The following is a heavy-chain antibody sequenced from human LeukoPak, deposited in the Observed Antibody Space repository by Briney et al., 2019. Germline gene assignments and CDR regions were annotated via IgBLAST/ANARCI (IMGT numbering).Heavy chain of an antibody. J-gene: IGHJ5*02. CDR2: ISAYNGNT. Sequence: ASVKVSCKASGYTFTSYGISWVRQAPGQGLEWMGWISAYNGNTNYAQKLQGRVTMTTDTSTSTAYMELRSLRSDDTAVYYCARDIPYPPTYDFWSGYYSFWFDPWGQGTLVTVSS. CDR3: ARDIPYPPTYDFWSGYYSFWFDP. CDR1: GYTFTSYG. D-gene: IGHD3-3*01. V-gene: IGHV1-18*01.